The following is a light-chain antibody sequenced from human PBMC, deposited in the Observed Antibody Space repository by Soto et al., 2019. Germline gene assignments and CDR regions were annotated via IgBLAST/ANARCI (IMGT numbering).Light chain of an antibody. CDR2: DTS. J-gene: IGKJ3*01. Sequence: DIVVKQSPATLSASPGERVTLSCRASQFVSSRLAWYQQRPGQVPRLPIYDTSTRAPGISARFSGSGSGTEFTLPISSLQSEDFAVYYCQEYIQWPPGMFGPGTTVDIK. CDR3: QEYIQWPPGM. CDR1: QFVSSR. V-gene: IGKV3-15*01.